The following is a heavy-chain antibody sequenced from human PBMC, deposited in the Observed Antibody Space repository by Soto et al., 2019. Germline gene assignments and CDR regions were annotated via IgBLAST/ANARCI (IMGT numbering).Heavy chain of an antibody. CDR2: IWNDGSKK. Sequence: QVLLVETGGGVVQPGKSLRLSCAASGFTFRTFGMHWVRQAPGKGLEWVSVIWNDGSKKFYADSVKGRFTISRDNSNNTLYLQMDSLRPDDTAVYYCVTGNQNFFNYWGQGTLVTVSP. D-gene: IGHD1-1*01. CDR1: GFTFRTFG. CDR3: VTGNQNFFNY. V-gene: IGHV3-33*01. J-gene: IGHJ4*02.